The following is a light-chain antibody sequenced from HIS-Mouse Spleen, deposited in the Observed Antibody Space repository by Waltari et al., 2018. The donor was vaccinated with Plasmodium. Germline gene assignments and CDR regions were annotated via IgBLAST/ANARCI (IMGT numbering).Light chain of an antibody. J-gene: IGLJ2*01. V-gene: IGLV3-21*03. CDR2: DDS. Sequence: SYVLPHPPPVSVAPGKPPRITCGGNNIGSQSVHWNQQKPGQAPVLVVYDDSDRPSGIPERFSGSNSGNTATLTISRVEAGDEADYYCQVGDSSSDHVVFGGGTKLTVL. CDR1: NIGSQS. CDR3: QVGDSSSDHVV.